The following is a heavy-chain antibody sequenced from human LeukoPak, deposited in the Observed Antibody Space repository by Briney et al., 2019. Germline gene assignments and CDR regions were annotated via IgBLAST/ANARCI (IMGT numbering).Heavy chain of an antibody. CDR1: GLVVSTDY. D-gene: IGHD3-9*01. Sequence: GGSLRLSCAASGLVVSTDYISWVRQAPGKGLEWVSVIHSDGSTFYADSVKGRFTISRDNFENTVFLQMSSLRGVDTAVYYCARDFPGILPGYRQDGWYFDLWGRGTLVAVSS. V-gene: IGHV3-53*01. J-gene: IGHJ2*01. CDR3: ARDFPGILPGYRQDGWYFDL. CDR2: IHSDGST.